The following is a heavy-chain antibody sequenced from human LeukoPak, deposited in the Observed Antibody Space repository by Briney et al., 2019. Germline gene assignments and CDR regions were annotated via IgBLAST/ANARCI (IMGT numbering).Heavy chain of an antibody. V-gene: IGHV3-30*02. CDR2: IRSDGINK. CDR3: ARDPNSGDYGDYRDYNWFDP. Sequence: PGGSLRLSCAASGFTFSNYGMHWVRQAPGKGLEWVAFIRSDGINKYHADSVKGRFTISRDNSKNTLYLQMNSLRAEDTAVYYCARDPNSGDYGDYRDYNWFDPWGQGTLVTVSP. D-gene: IGHD4-17*01. CDR1: GFTFSNYG. J-gene: IGHJ5*02.